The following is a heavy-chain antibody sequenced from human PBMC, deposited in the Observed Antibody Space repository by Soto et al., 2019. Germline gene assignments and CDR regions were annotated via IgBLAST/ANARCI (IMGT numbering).Heavy chain of an antibody. D-gene: IGHD6-6*01. CDR1: GYSFTSYW. CDR3: ARQYSSSSPLYYYYYGMDV. J-gene: IGHJ6*02. CDR2: IYPGDSDT. Sequence: LGESLKISCKGSGYSFTSYWIGWVRQMPGKGLEWMGIIYPGDSDTRYSPSFQGQVTISADKSISTAYLQWSSLKASDTAMYYCARQYSSSSPLYYYYYGMDVWGQGTTVTVS. V-gene: IGHV5-51*01.